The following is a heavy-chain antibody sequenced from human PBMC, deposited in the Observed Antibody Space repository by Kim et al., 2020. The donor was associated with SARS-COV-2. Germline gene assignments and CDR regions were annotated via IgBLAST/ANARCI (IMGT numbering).Heavy chain of an antibody. V-gene: IGHV3-7*03. CDR2: IKVDGSEK. D-gene: IGHD3-16*01. CDR1: GFTFSSYW. Sequence: GGSLRLSCAASGFTFSSYWMSWVRQAPGKGLEWVAKIKVDGSEKYHVNSVTGRFTISRDNAKNLLYLQMNNLRADDTAMYYCARGGGVAIFDYWGKGPL. J-gene: IGHJ4*02. CDR3: ARGGGVAIFDY.